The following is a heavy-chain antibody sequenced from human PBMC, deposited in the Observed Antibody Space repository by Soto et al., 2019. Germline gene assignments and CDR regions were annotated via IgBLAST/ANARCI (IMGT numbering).Heavy chain of an antibody. CDR1: GYTFNNYG. Sequence: ASVKVSCKASGYTFNNYGISWVRQAPGQGLEWMGWISAYNGDTNYAQSLQDRVTMTTDISTRTAYMELRSLTSDDTAVYYCARHPYDFWSGWYLYDYWGQGTLVTVSS. V-gene: IGHV1-18*01. CDR2: ISAYNGDT. CDR3: ARHPYDFWSGWYLYDY. D-gene: IGHD3-3*01. J-gene: IGHJ4*02.